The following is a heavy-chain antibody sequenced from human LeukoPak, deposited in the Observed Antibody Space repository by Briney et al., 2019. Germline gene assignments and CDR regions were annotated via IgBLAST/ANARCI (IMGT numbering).Heavy chain of an antibody. CDR3: ARRSGYSSSEDY. J-gene: IGHJ4*02. CDR2: IYYSGST. CDR1: GASVSTYY. Sequence: SETLSLTCTVSGASVSTYYWNWIRQPPGKGLEWIGYIYYSGSTHYNPSLKSRVTISVDTSMNQFSLKLSSVTAADTAVYYCARRSGYSSSEDYWGQGTLVTVSS. V-gene: IGHV4-59*08. D-gene: IGHD3-22*01.